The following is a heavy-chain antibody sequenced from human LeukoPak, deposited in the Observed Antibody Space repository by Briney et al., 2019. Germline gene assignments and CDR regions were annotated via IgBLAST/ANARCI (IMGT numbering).Heavy chain of an antibody. CDR3: ARFRKGRDGYNSRRGSYFDY. J-gene: IGHJ4*02. CDR2: INHSGST. Sequence: PSETLSLTCAVYGGSFSGYYWSWIRQPPGKELEWIGEINHSGSTNYNPSLKSRVTISVDTSKNQFSLKLSAVTAADTAVYYCARFRKGRDGYNSRRGSYFDYWGQGTLVTVSS. V-gene: IGHV4-34*01. CDR1: GGSFSGYY. D-gene: IGHD5-24*01.